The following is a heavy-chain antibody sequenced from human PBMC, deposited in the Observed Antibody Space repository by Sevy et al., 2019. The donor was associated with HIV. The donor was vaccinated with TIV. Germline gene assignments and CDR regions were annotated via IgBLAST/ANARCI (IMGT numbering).Heavy chain of an antibody. CDR2: ISSSSSYI. D-gene: IGHD6-13*01. CDR3: ASTEGSSWYYYYYYGMDV. Sequence: GESLKISCAASGFTFSSYSMNWVRQAPGKGLEWGSSISSSSSYIYYPESVKGRFTISRDNAKNALYLQMNSLRAEDTAVYYCASTEGSSWYYYYYYGMDVWGQGTTVTVSS. V-gene: IGHV3-21*01. CDR1: GFTFSSYS. J-gene: IGHJ6*02.